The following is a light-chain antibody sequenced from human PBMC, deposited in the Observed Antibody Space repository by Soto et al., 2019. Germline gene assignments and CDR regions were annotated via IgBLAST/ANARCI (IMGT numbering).Light chain of an antibody. J-gene: IGKJ3*01. Sequence: EIVLTQSPGTLSLSPGERATLSCRASQSVSSNFLAWYQQKPGQAPRLLIYGASNRATGIPDRFSGSGSGTDFTLTISRLAPEDFPVYYCQQYGSSPFPFGPGPKVPIK. V-gene: IGKV3-20*01. CDR2: GAS. CDR1: QSVSSNF. CDR3: QQYGSSPFP.